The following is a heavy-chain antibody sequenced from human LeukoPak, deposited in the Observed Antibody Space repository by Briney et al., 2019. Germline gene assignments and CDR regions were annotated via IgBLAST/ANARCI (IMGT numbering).Heavy chain of an antibody. CDR3: ARLNFGYPAPLDY. CDR2: ISSSSSTI. CDR1: GFTFSSYS. Sequence: GGSLRLSCAASGFTFSSYSMNWVRQAPGKGLEWVSYISSSSSTIYYADSVKGRFTISRDNAKNSLYLQMNSLRAEDTAVYYCARLNFGYPAPLDYWGQGTLVTVSS. V-gene: IGHV3-48*04. J-gene: IGHJ4*02. D-gene: IGHD3/OR15-3a*01.